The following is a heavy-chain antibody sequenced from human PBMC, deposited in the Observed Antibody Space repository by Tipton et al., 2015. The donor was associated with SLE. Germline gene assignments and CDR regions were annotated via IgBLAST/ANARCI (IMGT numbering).Heavy chain of an antibody. CDR2: IHYSGST. CDR3: ARQEWVTKPNCFDP. V-gene: IGHV4-39*01. D-gene: IGHD3-3*01. Sequence: TLSLTCTVSGGSIGSNNYYWAWIRQPPGKGLEWIGSIHYSGSTYYNPSLKSRVTISVDTSKNQFSRKMSSVTAADTAVYYCARQEWVTKPNCFDPWGQGILVTVSS. J-gene: IGHJ5*02. CDR1: GGSIGSNNYY.